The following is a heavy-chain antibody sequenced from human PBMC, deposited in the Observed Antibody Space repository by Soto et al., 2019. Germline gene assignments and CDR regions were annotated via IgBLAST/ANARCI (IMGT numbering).Heavy chain of an antibody. J-gene: IGHJ4*02. D-gene: IGHD1-20*01. V-gene: IGHV4-30-2*01. Sequence: SETLSLTCNVSGGSISSGGYSWSWIRQPPGKGLEWIGYIYHSGSTYYNPSLKSRVTISVDRSKNQFSLNLNSVTAADTAVYYCARWVEVSLDYFDSWGQGTPVTVSS. CDR1: GGSISSGGYS. CDR2: IYHSGST. CDR3: ARWVEVSLDYFDS.